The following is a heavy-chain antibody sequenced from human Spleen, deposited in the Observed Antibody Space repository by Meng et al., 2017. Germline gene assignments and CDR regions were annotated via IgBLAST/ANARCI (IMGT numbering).Heavy chain of an antibody. CDR1: GGSLSGYY. V-gene: IGHV4-34*01. Sequence: VQLQHLGSGLFKPSETLSLTHSVFGGSLSGYYCNWFRQPPGKGLEWIGGSDHSGSTNYNPSLKSRVTISVDKSKNQFSLKLTSVTAADTAVYYCVRVVPFASPFWFDPWGQGTLVTVSS. J-gene: IGHJ5*02. CDR3: VRVVPFASPFWFDP. CDR2: SDHSGST. D-gene: IGHD2-2*01.